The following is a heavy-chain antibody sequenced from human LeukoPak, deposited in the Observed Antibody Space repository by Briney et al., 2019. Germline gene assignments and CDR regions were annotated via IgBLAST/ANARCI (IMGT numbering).Heavy chain of an antibody. CDR3: ARARHSSGYYSY. Sequence: GGSLRLSCAASGFTVSSNYMSWVRQAPGKGLEWVSVIYSGGSTYYADSVKGRFTISRDNSKNTLYLQMNSLRAEDTAVYYCARARHSSGYYSYWGQGTLVTVSS. CDR2: IYSGGST. V-gene: IGHV3-66*01. D-gene: IGHD3-22*01. J-gene: IGHJ4*02. CDR1: GFTVSSNY.